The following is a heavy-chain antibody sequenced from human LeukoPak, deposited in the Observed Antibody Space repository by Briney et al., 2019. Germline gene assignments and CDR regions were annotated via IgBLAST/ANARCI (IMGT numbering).Heavy chain of an antibody. J-gene: IGHJ4*02. V-gene: IGHV3-23*01. CDR2: ISGSGGST. D-gene: IGHD6-13*01. Sequence: PGGSLRLSCAASGFIFSSYAMSWVRQAPGKGLEWVSTISGSGGSTYYADSVKGRFTISRDNSKNTVYLQMNSLRAEDTAVYYCARDRYISRSWGYDFDYWGQGTLVTVSS. CDR3: ARDRYISRSWGYDFDY. CDR1: GFIFSSYA.